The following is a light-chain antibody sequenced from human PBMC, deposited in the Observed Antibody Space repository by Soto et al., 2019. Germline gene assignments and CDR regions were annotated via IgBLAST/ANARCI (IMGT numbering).Light chain of an antibody. CDR3: AAWDDSLIVYV. V-gene: IGLV2-14*03. CDR2: DVT. Sequence: QSALTQPASVSGSPGQSITISCSGTSSDIGAYNYVSWYQQHPDKAPKLIIFDVTNRPSGVSGRFSGSKSANTASLTISGLQFEDEADYYCAAWDDSLIVYVFGTGTKLTVL. J-gene: IGLJ1*01. CDR1: SSDIGAYNY.